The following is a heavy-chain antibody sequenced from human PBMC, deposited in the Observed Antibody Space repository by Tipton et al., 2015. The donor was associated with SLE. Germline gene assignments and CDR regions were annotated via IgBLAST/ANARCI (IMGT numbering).Heavy chain of an antibody. CDR1: GGSISSSNW. V-gene: IGHV4-4*02. CDR3: ARDYSSSFDYFDY. Sequence: TLSLTCAVSGGSISSSNWWSWVRQPPGKGLEWIGEIYHSGSTNYNPSLKSRVTISVDKSKNQFSLKLSSVTAADTAVYYCARDYSSSFDYFDYWGQGTLVTVSS. J-gene: IGHJ4*02. D-gene: IGHD6-6*01. CDR2: IYHSGST.